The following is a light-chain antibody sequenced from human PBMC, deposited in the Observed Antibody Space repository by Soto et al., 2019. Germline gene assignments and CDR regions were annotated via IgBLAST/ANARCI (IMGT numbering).Light chain of an antibody. CDR1: QDITNQ. J-gene: IGKJ2*03. CDR3: QHFATLPYS. CDR2: DAS. V-gene: IGKV1-33*01. Sequence: DIQMAQSPSSLSAFVGDSVTVTCQASQDITNQLNWYQQQPGKAPKLLIYDASSLERGVPSRFRGSGSGTVFILTINSLQPEDVATYYCQHFATLPYSFGQGTKLEI.